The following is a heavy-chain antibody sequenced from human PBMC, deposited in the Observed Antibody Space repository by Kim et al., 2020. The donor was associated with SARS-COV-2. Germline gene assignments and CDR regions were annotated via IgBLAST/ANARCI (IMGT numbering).Heavy chain of an antibody. J-gene: IGHJ4*02. CDR1: GYTFTSYG. CDR2: ISAYNGNT. Sequence: ASVKVSCKASGYTFTSYGISWVRQAPGQGLEWMGWISAYNGNTNYAQKLQGRVTMTTDTSTSTAYMELRSLRSDDTAVYYCARGPTEAYYYDSSGYYYWGQGTLVTVSS. V-gene: IGHV1-18*01. D-gene: IGHD3-22*01. CDR3: ARGPTEAYYYDSSGYYY.